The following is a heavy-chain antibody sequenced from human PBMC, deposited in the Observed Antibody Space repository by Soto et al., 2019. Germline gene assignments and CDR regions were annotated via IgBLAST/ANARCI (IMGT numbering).Heavy chain of an antibody. CDR2: ISAYNGNT. D-gene: IGHD6-13*01. CDR1: GYTFTSYG. J-gene: IGHJ6*02. Sequence: ASVKVSCKASGYTFTSYGISGVRQAPGQGLEWMGWISAYNGNTNYAQKLQGRVTMTPDTSTSTAYRELRNLRSNDTAVYYRARVAAGTRGYYYYGMDVWGHGTTFTVSS. V-gene: IGHV1-18*01. CDR3: ARVAAGTRGYYYYGMDV.